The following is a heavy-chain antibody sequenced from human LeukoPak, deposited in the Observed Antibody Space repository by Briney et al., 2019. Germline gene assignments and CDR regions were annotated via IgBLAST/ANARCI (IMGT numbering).Heavy chain of an antibody. J-gene: IGHJ4*02. D-gene: IGHD6-13*01. CDR1: GFTFSSYW. CDR2: INSDGSYT. CDR3: ARAGVYSSSWHNFDY. Sequence: GGSLRLSCAASGFTFSSYWMHWVRQAPGEGLVWVSRINSDGSYTGYADSVKGRFTISRDNAKNSLYLQMNSLRAEDTAVYYCARAGVYSSSWHNFDYWGQGTLVTVSS. V-gene: IGHV3-74*01.